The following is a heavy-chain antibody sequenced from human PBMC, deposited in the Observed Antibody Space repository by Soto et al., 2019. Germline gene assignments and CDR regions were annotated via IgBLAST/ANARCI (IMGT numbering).Heavy chain of an antibody. D-gene: IGHD6-6*01. CDR2: ISTYDGNT. CDR1: GYTFFTYG. CDR3: ARKSSSSSWFDP. J-gene: IGHJ5*02. V-gene: IGHV1-18*01. Sequence: QVPLVQSGAEVKKPGASVQVSCKASGYTFFTYGITWVRQAPGQGLEWMGWISTYDGNTDYAQKLQGRVTMTTDTSTRTADMELRSLRSDDTAVYYCARKSSSSSWFDPWGQGTLVTVSS.